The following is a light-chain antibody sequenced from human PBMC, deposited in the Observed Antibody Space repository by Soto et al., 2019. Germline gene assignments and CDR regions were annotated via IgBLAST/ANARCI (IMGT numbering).Light chain of an antibody. CDR3: QVWDSYGDQSWV. CDR1: SIGAKS. V-gene: IGLV3-21*02. J-gene: IGLJ3*02. CDR2: DDG. Sequence: SYELTQPPSVSVAPGQTARITCGGNSIGAKSVHWSQQKPGQAPVLVVYDDGDRPSRIPDRFSGSNSGNTATLTISRVEAGDEAAYYCQVWDSYGDQSWVFGGGTKVTVL.